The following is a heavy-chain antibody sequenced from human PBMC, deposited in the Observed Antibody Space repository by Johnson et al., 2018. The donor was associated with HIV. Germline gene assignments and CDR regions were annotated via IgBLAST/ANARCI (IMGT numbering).Heavy chain of an antibody. Sequence: VQLVESGGGVVRPGGSLRLSCAASGFTFDDYAMSWVRQAPGKGLEWVSGISGSGGSTYYAESVKGRFTISRDNSKNTLYVQMNSLRVEDTAVYYCARSRGLWGVQDGFDIWGQGTMVTVSS. J-gene: IGHJ3*02. CDR3: ARSRGLWGVQDGFDI. D-gene: IGHD2-21*01. CDR2: ISGSGGST. CDR1: GFTFDDYA. V-gene: IGHV3-23*04.